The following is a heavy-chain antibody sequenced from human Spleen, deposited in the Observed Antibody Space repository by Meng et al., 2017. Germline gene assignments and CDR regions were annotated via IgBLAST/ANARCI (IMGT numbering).Heavy chain of an antibody. CDR3: ARELRDTLYFDY. CDR1: GYTFTSYY. J-gene: IGHJ4*02. D-gene: IGHD5-24*01. CDR2: LNPSVGST. V-gene: IGHV1-46*03. Sequence: QVQLVQSGAEVMKPGASVQVSCKASGYTFTSYYMHWVRQAPGQGLEWMGILNPSVGSTTYAQKFEGRVTMTRDTSTSTVYMELSSLTSEDTAVYYCARELRDTLYFDYWGQGTLVTVSS.